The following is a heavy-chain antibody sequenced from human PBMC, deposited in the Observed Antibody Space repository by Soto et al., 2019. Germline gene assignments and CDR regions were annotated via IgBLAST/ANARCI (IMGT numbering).Heavy chain of an antibody. D-gene: IGHD3-22*01. CDR3: ARQVRDYYDSSGYRHFDY. CDR1: GFTFSSYG. CDR2: IWYDGSNK. Sequence: GGSLRLSCAASGFTFSSYGMHWVRQAPGKGLEWVAGIWYDGSNKYYADSVKGRFTISRDNSNNTLYLQMNSLRAEDTAVYYCARQVRDYYDSSGYRHFDYWGQGTLVTVSS. V-gene: IGHV3-33*01. J-gene: IGHJ4*02.